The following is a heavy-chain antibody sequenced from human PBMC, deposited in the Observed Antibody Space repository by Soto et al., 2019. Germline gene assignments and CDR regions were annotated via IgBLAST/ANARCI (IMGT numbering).Heavy chain of an antibody. CDR1: GFTFSSYG. CDR3: ARDPRLQYSYQVKTPVY. D-gene: IGHD5-18*01. Sequence: GGSLRLSCAASGFTFSSYGMHWVRQAPGKGLEWVANIKQDGSEKYYVDSVKGRFTISRDNAQNSLYLEMNSLRAEDTAVYYCARDPRLQYSYQVKTPVYWGQGTLVTVSS. CDR2: IKQDGSEK. V-gene: IGHV3-7*04. J-gene: IGHJ4*02.